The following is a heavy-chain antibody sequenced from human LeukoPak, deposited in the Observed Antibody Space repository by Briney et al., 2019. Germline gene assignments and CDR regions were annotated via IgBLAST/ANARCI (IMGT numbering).Heavy chain of an antibody. CDR1: GGSISSSSYY. Sequence: PSETLSLTCTVSGGSISSSSYYWGWIRQPPGKGLEWIGSIYYSGSTYYNPSLKSRVTISVDTSKNQFSLKLSSVTAADTAVYYCARVRFYNWNDAPPWFDPWGQGTLVTVSS. CDR3: ARVRFYNWNDAPPWFDP. J-gene: IGHJ5*02. D-gene: IGHD1-20*01. V-gene: IGHV4-39*07. CDR2: IYYSGST.